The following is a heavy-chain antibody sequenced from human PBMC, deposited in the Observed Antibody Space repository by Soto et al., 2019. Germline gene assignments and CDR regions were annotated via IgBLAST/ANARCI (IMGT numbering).Heavy chain of an antibody. J-gene: IGHJ4*02. CDR1: GYTFTGYY. V-gene: IGHV1-2*02. D-gene: IGHD4-17*01. CDR2: INPNSGGT. CDR3: ARTLYGDNVDY. Sequence: ASVKVSCKASGYTFTGYYMHWVRQAPGQGLEWMGWINPNSGGTNYAQKFQGRVTITRNTSISTAYMELSSLRSEDTAVYYCARTLYGDNVDYWGQGTLVTVSS.